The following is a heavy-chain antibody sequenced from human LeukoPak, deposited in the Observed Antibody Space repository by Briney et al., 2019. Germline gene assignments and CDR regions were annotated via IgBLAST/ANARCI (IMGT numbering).Heavy chain of an antibody. Sequence: ASVKVSCKVSGYTLTELSMHWVRQAPGKGLEWMGGFDPEDGETIYAQKFQGRVTMTEDTATDTAYMELSRLRSEDTAVYYCATPSDYGDSKFFDYWGQGPLVTVSS. J-gene: IGHJ4*02. CDR3: ATPSDYGDSKFFDY. V-gene: IGHV1-24*01. CDR1: GYTLTELS. D-gene: IGHD4-17*01. CDR2: FDPEDGET.